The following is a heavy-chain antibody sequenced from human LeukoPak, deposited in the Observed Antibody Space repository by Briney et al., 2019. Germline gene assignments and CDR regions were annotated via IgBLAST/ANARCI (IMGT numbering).Heavy chain of an antibody. CDR2: ISAYNGNT. Sequence: ASVKDSCKASGYTFTSYGISWVRQAPGQGLEWMGWISAYNGNTNYAQKLQGRVTMTTDTSTSTAYMELRSLRSDDTAVYYCAKGWGAITVAGTTDYWGQGTLVTVSS. V-gene: IGHV1-18*01. J-gene: IGHJ4*02. CDR3: AKGWGAITVAGTTDY. CDR1: GYTFTSYG. D-gene: IGHD6-19*01.